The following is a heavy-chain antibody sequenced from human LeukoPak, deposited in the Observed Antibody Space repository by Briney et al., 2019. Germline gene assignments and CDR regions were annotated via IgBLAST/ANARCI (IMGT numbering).Heavy chain of an antibody. CDR1: GYTFTGYY. V-gene: IGHV1-2*02. Sequence: ASVKVSCKTSGYTFTGYYMNWVRQAPGQGLEWMGWINSDSGFTKYAQKFQGRVTMTRDTSITTVYMDLTRLTSDDTAVYYCARNFDMKGFDPWGQGTLVTVSS. J-gene: IGHJ5*02. CDR3: ARNFDMKGFDP. CDR2: INSDSGFT. D-gene: IGHD3-9*01.